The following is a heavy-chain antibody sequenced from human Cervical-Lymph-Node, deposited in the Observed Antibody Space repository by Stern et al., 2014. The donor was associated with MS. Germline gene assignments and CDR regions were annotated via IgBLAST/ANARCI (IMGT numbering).Heavy chain of an antibody. CDR2: IIPMVGTA. J-gene: IGHJ4*02. D-gene: IGHD3-16*02. V-gene: IGHV1-69*01. Sequence: VQLVQSGAEVKKPGSSVKVSCKASGGTISNYIIGWVRQAPGHGLEWMGGIIPMVGTATYAEKFQDRVTITADESTSTAYMDLSSLRSEDTAVDYCARATSDYIWGHYRFLDSWGQGTLVIVSS. CDR3: ARATSDYIWGHYRFLDS. CDR1: GGTISNYI.